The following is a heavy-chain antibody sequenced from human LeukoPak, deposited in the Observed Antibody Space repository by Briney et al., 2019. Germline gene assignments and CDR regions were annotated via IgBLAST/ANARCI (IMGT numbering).Heavy chain of an antibody. Sequence: SQTLSLTCAISGDSFSSNSAAWNWIRQSPSRGLEWLGRTYCRSRWYNDYAVSVKSRITINTDTTKNQFSLQLNSVTAADTAFYYCARHVVARGTAMVKAWFDPWGQGTLVTVSS. J-gene: IGHJ5*02. CDR1: GDSFSSNSAA. CDR3: ARHVVARGTAMVKAWFDP. D-gene: IGHD5-18*01. CDR2: TYCRSRWYN. V-gene: IGHV6-1*01.